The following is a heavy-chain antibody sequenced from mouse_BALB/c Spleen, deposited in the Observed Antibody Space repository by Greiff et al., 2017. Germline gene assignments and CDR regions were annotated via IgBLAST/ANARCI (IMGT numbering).Heavy chain of an antibody. CDR2: IWGDGST. Sequence: VQLVESGPGLVAPSQSLSITCTVSGFSLTGYGVNWVRQPPGKGLEWLGMIWGDGSTDYNSALKSRLSISKDNSKSQVFLKMNSLQTDDTARYYCAREGTMITTWFAYWGQGTLVTVSA. V-gene: IGHV2-6-7*01. CDR3: AREGTMITTWFAY. J-gene: IGHJ3*01. D-gene: IGHD2-4*01. CDR1: GFSLTGYG.